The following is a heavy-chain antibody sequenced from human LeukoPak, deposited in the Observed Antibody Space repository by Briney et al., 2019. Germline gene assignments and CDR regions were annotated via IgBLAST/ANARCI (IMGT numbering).Heavy chain of an antibody. J-gene: IGHJ6*03. CDR1: GGSISSANYY. CDR3: ARRTRGGYYYYYYMDV. V-gene: IGHV4-39*07. CDR2: VYNSGST. D-gene: IGHD4-23*01. Sequence: PSETLSLTCTVSGGSISSANYYWGWIRQPPGKGLEWIGSVYNSGSTYYNPSLKSRVIVSLAMSQNQFSLRLTSVTAADTAVYYCARRTRGGYYYYYYMDVWGKGTTVTISS.